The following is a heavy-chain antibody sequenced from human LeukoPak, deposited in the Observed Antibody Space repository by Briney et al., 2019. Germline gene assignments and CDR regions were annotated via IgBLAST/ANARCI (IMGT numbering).Heavy chain of an antibody. D-gene: IGHD4-11*01. Sequence: GGSLRLSCVASGFTFSSYAMSWVRQPPEKGLEWVPVIVGSGDNRYYADSVKGRFTISRDNSKNTLYLQMNSLGAEDTAVYYCADSRDSDSELALFDYWGQGTLVTVSS. CDR3: ADSRDSDSELALFDY. J-gene: IGHJ4*02. CDR2: IVGSGDNR. CDR1: GFTFSSYA. V-gene: IGHV3-23*01.